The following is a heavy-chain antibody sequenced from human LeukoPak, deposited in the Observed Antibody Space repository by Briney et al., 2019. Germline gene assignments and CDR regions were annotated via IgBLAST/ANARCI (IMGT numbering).Heavy chain of an antibody. D-gene: IGHD2-2*01. CDR1: GGTFSSYA. Sequence: GASVKVSCKASGGTFSSYAISWVGQAPGQGVEGMGGIIPIFGTANYAQKFQGRVTITADESTSTAYMELSSLRSKDTAVYYCARAGYCSSTSCYSGYYYGMDVWGKGTTVTVSS. J-gene: IGHJ6*04. V-gene: IGHV1-69*13. CDR2: IIPIFGTA. CDR3: ARAGYCSSTSCYSGYYYGMDV.